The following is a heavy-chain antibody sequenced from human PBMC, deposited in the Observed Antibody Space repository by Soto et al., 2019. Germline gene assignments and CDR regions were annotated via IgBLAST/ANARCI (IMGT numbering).Heavy chain of an antibody. CDR2: IGTAGDP. Sequence: GGSLRLSCEASGFSFSRYDIHWVRQVTGKGLEWVSGIGTAGDPYYLDSVKGRFTISRENAKNSLYLQMNSLRVGDTAIYYCARAIGRTFYYYGMDVWGQGNTVTVSS. V-gene: IGHV3-13*05. CDR3: ARAIGRTFYYYGMDV. CDR1: GFSFSRYD. J-gene: IGHJ6*02. D-gene: IGHD3-16*01.